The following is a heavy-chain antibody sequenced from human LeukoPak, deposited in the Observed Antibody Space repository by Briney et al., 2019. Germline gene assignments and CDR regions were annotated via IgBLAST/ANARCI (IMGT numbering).Heavy chain of an antibody. CDR2: IYYSGST. Sequence: SQTLSLTCTVSGGSISSGVYYWSWIRQHPGKGLEWIGYIYYSGSTYYNPSLKSRVTISVDTSKNQFSLKLSSVTAADTAVYYCARVGGRTVTTFYWFDPWGQGTLVTVSS. D-gene: IGHD4-11*01. CDR1: GGSISSGVYY. CDR3: ARVGGRTVTTFYWFDP. J-gene: IGHJ5*02. V-gene: IGHV4-31*03.